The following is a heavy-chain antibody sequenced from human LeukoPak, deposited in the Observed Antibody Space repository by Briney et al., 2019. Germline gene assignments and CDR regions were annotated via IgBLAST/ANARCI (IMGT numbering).Heavy chain of an antibody. CDR1: GGSLSSGGYY. CDR3: ATDYSKDSNWFDP. Sequence: PSETLSLTCTVSGGSLSSGGYYWSWIRQPPGKGLEWIGYIYHSGSTYYNPSLKSRVTISVDRSKNQFSLKLSSVTAADTAVYYCATDYSKDSNWFDPWGQGTLVTVSS. CDR2: IYHSGST. V-gene: IGHV4-30-2*01. D-gene: IGHD4-11*01. J-gene: IGHJ5*02.